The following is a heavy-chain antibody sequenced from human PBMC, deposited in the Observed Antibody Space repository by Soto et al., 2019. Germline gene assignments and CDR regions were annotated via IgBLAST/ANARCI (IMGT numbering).Heavy chain of an antibody. V-gene: IGHV3-9*01. J-gene: IGHJ4*02. D-gene: IGHD6-6*01. Sequence: GGSLRLSCAASGFTFDDYAMHWVRQAPGKGLEWVSGISWNSGSIGYADSVKGRFTISRDNAKNSLYLQMNSLRAEDTALYYCAKDMRSVAARPSAIDYWGQGTLVTVSS. CDR1: GFTFDDYA. CDR3: AKDMRSVAARPSAIDY. CDR2: ISWNSGSI.